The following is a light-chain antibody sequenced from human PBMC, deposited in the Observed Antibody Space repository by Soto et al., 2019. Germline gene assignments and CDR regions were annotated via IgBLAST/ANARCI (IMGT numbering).Light chain of an antibody. J-gene: IGKJ3*01. Sequence: DIQMTQSPSTLSASVGDRVTITCRASQSVSNWLAWYQQKPGKAPKLLIYQASSLQSGVPSKFSGSGSGTEFTLTISSRQPDDSATYFCQQYNSYSFAFGPGTKVDIK. CDR2: QAS. V-gene: IGKV1-5*03. CDR1: QSVSNW. CDR3: QQYNSYSFA.